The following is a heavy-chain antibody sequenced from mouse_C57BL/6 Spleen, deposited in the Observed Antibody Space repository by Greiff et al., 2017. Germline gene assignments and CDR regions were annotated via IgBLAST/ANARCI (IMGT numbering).Heavy chain of an antibody. CDR2: IRSKSSNYAK. J-gene: IGHJ1*03. V-gene: IGHV10-3*01. CDR1: GFTFNTYA. Sequence: VQLVESGGGLVQPKGSLKLSCAASGFTFNTYAMHWVRQAPGTGLEWVARIRSKSSNYAKYYADSVKDRCTISRDDSQSMLYLQMNNLKTEDTAMYYCVREGPLLWYFDVWGTGTTVTVAS. CDR3: VREGPLLWYFDV.